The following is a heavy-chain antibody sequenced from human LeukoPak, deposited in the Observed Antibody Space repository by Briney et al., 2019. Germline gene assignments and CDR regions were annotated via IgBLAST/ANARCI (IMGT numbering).Heavy chain of an antibody. CDR1: GGSISSYY. CDR2: IYTSGST. D-gene: IGHD3-22*01. V-gene: IGHV4-4*07. CDR3: ARDFEEGYDSSGCYWWNYFDY. J-gene: IGHJ4*02. Sequence: SETLSLTCTVSGGSISSYYWSWIRQPAGKGLEWIGRIYTSGSTNYNPSLKSRVTISVDTSKNQFSLKLSSVTAADTAVYYCARDFEEGYDSSGCYWWNYFDYRGQGTLVTVSS.